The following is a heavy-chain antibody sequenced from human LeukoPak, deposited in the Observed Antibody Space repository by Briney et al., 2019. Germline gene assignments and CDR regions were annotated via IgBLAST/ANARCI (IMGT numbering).Heavy chain of an antibody. CDR2: ISGSGGST. CDR3: AKKYCSSTSCPSDY. D-gene: IGHD2-2*01. J-gene: IGHJ4*02. V-gene: IGHV3-23*01. Sequence: GGSLRLSCAASGFTFSSYAMSWVRQAPGKGLEWVSAISGSGGSTYYADSVKGRFTISRDNSKNTLYLQMNSLRAEDTAVYYCAKKYCSSTSCPSDYWGQGTLVTVSS. CDR1: GFTFSSYA.